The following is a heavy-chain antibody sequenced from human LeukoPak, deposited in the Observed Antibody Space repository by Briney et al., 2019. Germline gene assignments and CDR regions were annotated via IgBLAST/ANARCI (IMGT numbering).Heavy chain of an antibody. Sequence: AGGSLRLSCAASGLTLSDQFMDWVRQAPGKGLEWIGGSRNRGNSHTTEYAASVKGRFTVSRDDSGNLMYLQMNSLKIEHTAVYFCPRDGGRSGNTAFDFWGQGPEVTVSS. V-gene: IGHV3-72*01. CDR2: SRNRGNSHTT. CDR1: GLTLSDQF. D-gene: IGHD4-23*01. J-gene: IGHJ3*01. CDR3: PRDGGRSGNTAFDF.